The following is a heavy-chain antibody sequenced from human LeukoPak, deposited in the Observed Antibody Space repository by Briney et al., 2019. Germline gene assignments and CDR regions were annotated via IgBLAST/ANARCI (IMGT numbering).Heavy chain of an antibody. J-gene: IGHJ6*03. CDR3: ARAPDDSSGGYYYYYTDV. CDR1: GYTFTSYG. Sequence: ASVKVSCKASGYTFTSYGISWVRQAPGQGLEWMGWISAYNGNTNYAQKLQGRVTMTTDTSTSTAYMELRSLRSDDTAVYYCARAPDDSSGGYYYYYTDVWGKGTTVTVSS. CDR2: ISAYNGNT. V-gene: IGHV1-18*01. D-gene: IGHD3-22*01.